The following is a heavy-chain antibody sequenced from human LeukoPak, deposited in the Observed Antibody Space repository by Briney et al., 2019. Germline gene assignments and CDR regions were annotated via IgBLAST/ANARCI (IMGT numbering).Heavy chain of an antibody. D-gene: IGHD5-12*01. Sequence: NPSETLSLTCSVSGASSDSISSYYWSWIRQPPGEGLEWVGYILYTGSTTYNPSLKGQVTISVDTSKNQFSLKLRSVTAADTAVYYCARGGTGGYDPSDYWGQGTRVIVSS. J-gene: IGHJ4*02. CDR1: GASSDSISSYY. CDR3: ARGGTGGYDPSDY. CDR2: ILYTGST. V-gene: IGHV4-59*01.